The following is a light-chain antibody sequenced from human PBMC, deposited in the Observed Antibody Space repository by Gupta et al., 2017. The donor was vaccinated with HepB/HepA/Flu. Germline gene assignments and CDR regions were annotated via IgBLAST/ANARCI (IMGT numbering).Light chain of an antibody. V-gene: IGKV3-20*01. CDR3: QQYGTSFT. Sequence: ETVLTQSPGTLSLSPGERPTLSCRASQSVRSSNLAWYQQKPGQAPRLLIYGASNRATGIPDRFSGSGSGTDFTLTISRLEPEDFAVYYCQQYGTSFTFGRGPKWISN. CDR2: GAS. CDR1: QSVRSSN. J-gene: IGKJ3*01.